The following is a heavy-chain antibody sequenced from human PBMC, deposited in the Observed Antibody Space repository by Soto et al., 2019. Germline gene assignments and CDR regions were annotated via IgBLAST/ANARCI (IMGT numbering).Heavy chain of an antibody. Sequence: QVQLVQSGAEVKKPGASVKVSCKASGYSFTSYCMHWMRQAPGQRLEWMGWINAGNGNTKYSQKFQGRVTITRDTSASTAYMELSSLTSEDTAVYYCARDVLIDPWGQGTLVTVSS. CDR1: GYSFTSYC. V-gene: IGHV1-3*01. CDR3: ARDVLIDP. D-gene: IGHD2-15*01. CDR2: INAGNGNT. J-gene: IGHJ5*02.